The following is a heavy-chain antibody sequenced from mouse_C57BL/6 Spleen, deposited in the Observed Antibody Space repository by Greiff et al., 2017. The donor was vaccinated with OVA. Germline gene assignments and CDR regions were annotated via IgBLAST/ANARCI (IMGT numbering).Heavy chain of an antibody. D-gene: IGHD2-4*01. V-gene: IGHV1-15*01. CDR1: GYTFTDYE. CDR3: TRWGYDYDY. J-gene: IGHJ2*01. CDR2: IYPETGGT. Sequence: VKLQQSGAELVRPGASVTLSCKASGYTFTDYEMHWVKQTPVHGLEWIGAIYPETGGTAYNQKFKGKAILTADKSSSTAYMELRSLTSEDSAVYYCTRWGYDYDYWGQGTTLTVSS.